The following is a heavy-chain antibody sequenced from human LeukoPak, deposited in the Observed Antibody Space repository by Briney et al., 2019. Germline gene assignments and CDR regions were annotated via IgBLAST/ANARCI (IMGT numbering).Heavy chain of an antibody. J-gene: IGHJ6*03. CDR3: ARAADCSSTSCYTGGGWNYYYMDV. CDR2: IYYSGST. D-gene: IGHD2-2*02. Sequence: SQTLSLTCTVSGGSISSGDYYWSWIRQPPGKGLEWIGYIYYSGSTYYNPSLKSRVTISVDTSKNQFSLKLSSVTAADTAVYYCARAADCSSTSCYTGGGWNYYYMDVWGKGTTVTVSS. V-gene: IGHV4-30-4*08. CDR1: GGSISSGDYY.